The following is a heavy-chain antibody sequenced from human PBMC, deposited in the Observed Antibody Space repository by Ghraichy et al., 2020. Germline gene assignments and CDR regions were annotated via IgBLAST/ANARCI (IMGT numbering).Heavy chain of an antibody. V-gene: IGHV4-34*01. D-gene: IGHD3-16*01. Sequence: SETLSLTCAVYGGSFSGYYWSWIRQPPGKGLEWIGEINHSGSTNYNPSLKSRVTISVDTSKNQFSLKLSSVTAADTAVYYCARHLRRGVSGGFDYWGQGTLVPVSS. CDR2: INHSGST. CDR1: GGSFSGYY. J-gene: IGHJ4*02. CDR3: ARHLRRGVSGGFDY.